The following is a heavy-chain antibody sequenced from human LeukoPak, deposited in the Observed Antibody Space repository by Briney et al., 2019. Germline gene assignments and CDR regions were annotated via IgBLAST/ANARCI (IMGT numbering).Heavy chain of an antibody. CDR3: ARGCPRRALLWFGEMMDV. J-gene: IGHJ6*04. CDR2: ISGSGGST. CDR1: GFTFSSYA. Sequence: GGSLRLSCAASGFTFSSYAMSWVRQAPGKGLEWVSAISGSGGSTYYADSVKGRFTISRDNAKNSLYLQMNSLRAEDTAVYYCARGCPRRALLWFGEMMDVWGKGTTVTVSS. V-gene: IGHV3-23*01. D-gene: IGHD3-10*01.